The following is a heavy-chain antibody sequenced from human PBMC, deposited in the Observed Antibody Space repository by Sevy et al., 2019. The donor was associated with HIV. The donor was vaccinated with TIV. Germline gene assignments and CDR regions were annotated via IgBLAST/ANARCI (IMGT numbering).Heavy chain of an antibody. J-gene: IGHJ4*02. Sequence: GGSLRLSCAASGFTFSSYAMSWVRQAPGKGLELVSGISASGGSTYYADSVKGRFTISRDNSKNTVYLQMNSLRAEDTAVYYCAKEGGSGWYGDWGQGTLVTVSS. V-gene: IGHV3-23*01. CDR1: GFTFSSYA. CDR3: AKEGGSGWYGD. D-gene: IGHD6-19*01. CDR2: ISASGGST.